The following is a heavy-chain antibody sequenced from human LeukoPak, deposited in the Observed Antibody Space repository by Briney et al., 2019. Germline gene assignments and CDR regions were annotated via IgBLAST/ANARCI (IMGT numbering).Heavy chain of an antibody. CDR1: GGSIRSSYYY. Sequence: SETLSLTCTVSGGSIRSSYYYWGWIRQPPGKGLEWIGEINHSGSTNYNPSLKSRVTISVDTSKNQFSLKLSSVTAADTAVYYCATGLRINSFGYWGQGTLVTVSS. D-gene: IGHD4-17*01. V-gene: IGHV4-39*07. CDR2: INHSGST. CDR3: ATGLRINSFGY. J-gene: IGHJ4*02.